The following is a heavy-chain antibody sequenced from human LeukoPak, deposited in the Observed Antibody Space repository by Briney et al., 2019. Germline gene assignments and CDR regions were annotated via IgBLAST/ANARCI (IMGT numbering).Heavy chain of an antibody. J-gene: IGHJ4*02. V-gene: IGHV1-18*01. Sequence: ASVKVSCRASGYTFTSYGISWVRQAPGQGLEWMGWISAYNGNTNYAQKLQGRVTMTTDTSTSTAYMELRSLRSDDTAVYYCAILLEDYAFSTGSAKDYWGQGTLVTVSS. D-gene: IGHD3-3*01. CDR2: ISAYNGNT. CDR3: AILLEDYAFSTGSAKDY. CDR1: GYTFTSYG.